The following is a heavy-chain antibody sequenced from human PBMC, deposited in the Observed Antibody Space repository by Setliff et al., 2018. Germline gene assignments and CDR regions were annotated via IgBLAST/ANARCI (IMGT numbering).Heavy chain of an antibody. D-gene: IGHD2-8*01. J-gene: IGHJ4*02. CDR2: ISNYNDIT. CDR3: STLVRFCTTSTCQGASASEH. V-gene: IGHV1-18*01. CDR1: TYIFNSYG. Sequence: ASVKVSCKASTYIFNSYGISWVRQAPGHGLEWMGWISNYNDITNYAQRFQGRVTMTTDTSTATAYMELRSLTSDDTAVYYCSTLVRFCTTSTCQGASASEHWGQGTLVTVSS.